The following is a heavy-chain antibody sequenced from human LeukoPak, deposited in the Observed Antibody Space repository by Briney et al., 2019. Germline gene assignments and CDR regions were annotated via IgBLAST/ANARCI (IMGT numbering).Heavy chain of an antibody. V-gene: IGHV3-30*02. CDR1: GFTFSSYS. CDR2: IRYDGSNK. D-gene: IGHD3-10*01. J-gene: IGHJ4*02. CDR3: AKDAYGSGSYYDY. Sequence: PGGSLRLSCAASGFTFSSYSMNWVRQAPGKGLEWVAFIRYDGSNKYYADSVKGRFTISRDNSKNTLYLQMNSLRAEDTAVYYCAKDAYGSGSYYDYWGQGTLVTVSS.